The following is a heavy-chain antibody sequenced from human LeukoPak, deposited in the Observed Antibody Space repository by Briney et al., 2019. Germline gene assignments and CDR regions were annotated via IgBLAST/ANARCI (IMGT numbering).Heavy chain of an antibody. CDR3: ARVGYVAGTYYLDY. CDR2: SRNKAKSYTT. J-gene: IGHJ4*02. D-gene: IGHD6-19*01. CDR1: GFTFSDHF. Sequence: GGSLRLSCAASGFTFSDHFLDWVRQAPGKGLEWVGRSRNKAKSYTTEYAASVKGRFTISRDHSKNSLYLQMNSLKTEDTAVYYCARVGYVAGTYYLDYWGQGTLVNVSS. V-gene: IGHV3-72*01.